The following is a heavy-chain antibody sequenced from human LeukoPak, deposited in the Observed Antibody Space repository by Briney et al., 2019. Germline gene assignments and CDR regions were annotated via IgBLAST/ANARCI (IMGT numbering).Heavy chain of an antibody. CDR3: ARDLRPTYYDFWSGHLVDAFDI. V-gene: IGHV3-33*01. D-gene: IGHD3-3*01. CDR2: IWYDGSNK. J-gene: IGHJ3*02. CDR1: GFTFSSYG. Sequence: GGSLRLSSAASGFTFSSYGMHWVRQAPGKGLEWVAVIWYDGSNKYYADSVKGRFTISRDNSKHTLYLKMNSRRAEDTAVYYCARDLRPTYYDFWSGHLVDAFDIWGQGTMVTVSS.